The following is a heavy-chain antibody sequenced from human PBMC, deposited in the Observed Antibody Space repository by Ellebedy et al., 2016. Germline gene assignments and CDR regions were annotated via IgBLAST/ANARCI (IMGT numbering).Heavy chain of an antibody. CDR2: IIPILGIA. CDR1: GGTFSSYA. J-gene: IGHJ6*02. D-gene: IGHD2-21*02. CDR3: ARGRGIYGGDPQFHYYYGMDV. Sequence: SVKVSCXASGGTFSSYAISWVRQAPGQGLEWMGRIIPILGIANYAQKFQGRVTITADKSTSTAYMELSSLRSEDTAVYYCARGRGIYGGDPQFHYYYGMDVWGQGTTVTVSS. V-gene: IGHV1-69*04.